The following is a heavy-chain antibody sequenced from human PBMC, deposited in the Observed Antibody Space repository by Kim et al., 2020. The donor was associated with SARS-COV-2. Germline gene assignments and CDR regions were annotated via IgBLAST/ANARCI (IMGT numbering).Heavy chain of an antibody. D-gene: IGHD3-10*01. CDR3: AKARITMVRGVLDP. V-gene: IGHV3-23*01. J-gene: IGHJ5*02. Sequence: ADSVKGRFTISRDNSKNTLYLQMNSLRAEDTAVYYCAKARITMVRGVLDPWGQGTLVTVSS.